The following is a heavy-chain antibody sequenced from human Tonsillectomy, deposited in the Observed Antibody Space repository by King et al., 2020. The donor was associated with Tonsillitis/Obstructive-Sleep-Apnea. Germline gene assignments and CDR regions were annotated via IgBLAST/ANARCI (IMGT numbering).Heavy chain of an antibody. D-gene: IGHD3-3*01. Sequence: EVQLVESGGGLVQPGRSLRLSCTASGFSFGDYNINWVRQGPGKGLEWVGFIRSKETEYAASVKGRFTISRNDSRSIAYLQMNSLKTEDTAVYFCTKEAGGHYDVWSGYHHLYYMDVWGKGTTVTVSS. V-gene: IGHV3-49*04. J-gene: IGHJ6*03. CDR2: IRSKET. CDR1: GFSFGDYN. CDR3: TKEAGGHYDVWSGYHHLYYMDV.